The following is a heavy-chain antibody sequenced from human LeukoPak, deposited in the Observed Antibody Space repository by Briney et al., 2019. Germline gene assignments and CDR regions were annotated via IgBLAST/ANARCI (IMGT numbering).Heavy chain of an antibody. V-gene: IGHV3-11*06. CDR2: ISSSSSYT. CDR3: ARFKMEWLRSEYYFDY. J-gene: IGHJ4*02. D-gene: IGHD5-12*01. CDR1: GFTFSDYY. Sequence: PGGSLRLSCAASGFTFSDYYMSWIRQAPGKGLEWVSYISSSSSYTNYADSVKGRFTISRDNAKNSLYLQMNSLRAEDTAVYYCARFKMEWLRSEYYFDYWGQGTLVTVSS.